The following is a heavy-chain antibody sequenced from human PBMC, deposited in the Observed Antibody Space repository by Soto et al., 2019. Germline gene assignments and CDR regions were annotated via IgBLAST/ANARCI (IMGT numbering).Heavy chain of an antibody. V-gene: IGHV3-9*01. CDR2: LSKDSLSI. CDR1: GFKFDDYG. Sequence: GGSLRLSCVASGFKFDDYGMHWVLHTPGKGLEWIAGLSKDSLSISYGAYMKGRLTISRDNAKKSLYLQLNSPRPEDTALYYCVKDALTAVAFYFDYWGRGALVTVSS. J-gene: IGHJ4*01. CDR3: VKDALTAVAFYFDY. D-gene: IGHD6-19*01.